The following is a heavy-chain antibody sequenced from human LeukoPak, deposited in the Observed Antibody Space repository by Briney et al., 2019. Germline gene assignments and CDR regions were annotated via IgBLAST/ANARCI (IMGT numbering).Heavy chain of an antibody. CDR1: GFTFSNYW. J-gene: IGHJ5*02. CDR3: ARDVSRVSSSWLGGWFDP. Sequence: GGSLRLSCAVSGFTFSNYWMNWVRQAPGKGLEWVASIGQDGGEKSYVDSVKGRFTISRDNTKNSLYLQMSSLRAEDTAVYYCARDVSRVSSSWLGGWFDPWGQGTLVTVSS. CDR2: IGQDGGEK. V-gene: IGHV3-7*01. D-gene: IGHD6-13*01.